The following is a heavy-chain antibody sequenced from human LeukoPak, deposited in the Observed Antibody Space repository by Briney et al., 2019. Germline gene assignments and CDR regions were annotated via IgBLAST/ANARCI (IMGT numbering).Heavy chain of an antibody. J-gene: IGHJ6*02. V-gene: IGHV1-69*04. CDR2: IIPILGIA. CDR3: ARSPTMPPYYYYGMDV. Sequence: SVKVSCKASGGTFSSYAISWVRQAPGQGLEWMGRIIPILGIANYAQKFRGRVTITADKSTSTAYMELSSLRSEDTAVYYCARSPTMPPYYYYGMDVWGQGTTVTVSS. CDR1: GGTFSSYA. D-gene: IGHD2-2*01.